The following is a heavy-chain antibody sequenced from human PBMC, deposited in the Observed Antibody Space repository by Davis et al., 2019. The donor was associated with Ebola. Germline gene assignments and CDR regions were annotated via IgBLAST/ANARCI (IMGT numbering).Heavy chain of an antibody. CDR3: AREDTGATLDY. CDR1: GYTFTSYG. CDR2: ISAYNGNT. V-gene: IGHV1-18*01. J-gene: IGHJ4*02. D-gene: IGHD1-1*01. Sequence: ASVKVSCKASGYTFTSYGISWVRQAPGQGLEWMGWISAYNGNTNYAQKLQGRVTFTADESTNIVYMELSSLRSEDTAVYYCAREDTGATLDYWGQGTLVTVSS.